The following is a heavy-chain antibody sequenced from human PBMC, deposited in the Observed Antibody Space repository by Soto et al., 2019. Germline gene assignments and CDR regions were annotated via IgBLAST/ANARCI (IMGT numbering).Heavy chain of an antibody. CDR3: ARVRYGDATFDY. D-gene: IGHD4-17*01. Sequence: PGGSLRLSCAASGFTFSSYEMNWVRQAPGKGLEWVSYISSSGITIYYADSVKGRFTISRDNAKNSLYLQMNSLRAEDTAVYYCARVRYGDATFDYWGQGTLVTVSS. CDR2: ISSSGITI. V-gene: IGHV3-48*03. J-gene: IGHJ4*02. CDR1: GFTFSSYE.